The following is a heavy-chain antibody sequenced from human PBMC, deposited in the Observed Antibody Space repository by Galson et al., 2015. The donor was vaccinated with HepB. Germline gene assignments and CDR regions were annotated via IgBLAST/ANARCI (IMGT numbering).Heavy chain of an antibody. CDR3: ARGXXSSNXCPTXXY. Sequence: SLRLSCAASGFTFSTYGMNXIXQAPXXGLEWXSYISXSGGTIYYADSVKGRFTISRDNAKNXLYVQINSLRAEDTAVYYCARGXXSSNXCPTXXYWVQGT. CDR1: GFTFSTYG. CDR2: ISXSGGTI. J-gene: IGHJ4*02. D-gene: IGHD2-2*01. V-gene: IGHV3-11*01.